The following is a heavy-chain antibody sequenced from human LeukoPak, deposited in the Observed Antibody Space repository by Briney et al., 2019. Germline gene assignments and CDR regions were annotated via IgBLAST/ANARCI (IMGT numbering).Heavy chain of an antibody. CDR1: GGSISSYY. J-gene: IGHJ4*02. Sequence: PSETLSHTCTVSGGSISSYYWSWIRQPPGKGLEWIGYIYYSGSTYYNPSLKSRVTISVDTSKNQFSLKLSSVTAADTAVYYCARGRVVVVVAATDSGIDYWGQGTLVTVSS. CDR2: IYYSGST. V-gene: IGHV4-59*12. D-gene: IGHD2-15*01. CDR3: ARGRVVVVVAATDSGIDY.